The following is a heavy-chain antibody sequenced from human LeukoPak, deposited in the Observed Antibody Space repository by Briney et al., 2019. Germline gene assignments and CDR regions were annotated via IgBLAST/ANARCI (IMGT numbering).Heavy chain of an antibody. J-gene: IGHJ6*03. D-gene: IGHD1-26*01. Sequence: ASVTLSCTASGYTFTSYYMHWVRQAPGQGLEWMGWINPNSGGTNYAQKFQGRVTMTRDTSISTAYMELSRLRSDDTAVYYCARELSGSYHYYYYYYMDVWGKGSTVTVSS. CDR2: INPNSGGT. V-gene: IGHV1-2*02. CDR3: ARELSGSYHYYYYYYMDV. CDR1: GYTFTSYY.